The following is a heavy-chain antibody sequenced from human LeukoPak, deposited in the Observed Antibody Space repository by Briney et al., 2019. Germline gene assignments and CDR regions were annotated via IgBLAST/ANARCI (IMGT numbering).Heavy chain of an antibody. V-gene: IGHV4-4*07. D-gene: IGHD6-19*01. CDR3: ARDFHDSSGWGEDY. CDR2: IYTSGST. Sequence: PSETLSLTCAVYGGSFSGYYWSWIRQPAGKGLEWIGRIYTSGSTNYNPSLKSRVTISVDTSKNQFSLKLSSVTAADTAVYYCARDFHDSSGWGEDYWGQGTLVTVSS. CDR1: GGSFSGYY. J-gene: IGHJ4*02.